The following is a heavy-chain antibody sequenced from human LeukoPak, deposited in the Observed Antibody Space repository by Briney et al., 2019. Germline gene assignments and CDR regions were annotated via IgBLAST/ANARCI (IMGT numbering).Heavy chain of an antibody. CDR3: ASDTAMATGAFDI. J-gene: IGHJ3*02. V-gene: IGHV4-59*01. CDR2: IYYSGST. Sequence: SETVSLTCTVSGGSISSYYWSWIRQPPGKGLEWIGYIYYSGSTNYNPSLKSRVTISVDTSKNQFSLKLSSVTAADTAVYYCASDTAMATGAFDIWGQGTMVTVSS. CDR1: GGSISSYY. D-gene: IGHD5-18*01.